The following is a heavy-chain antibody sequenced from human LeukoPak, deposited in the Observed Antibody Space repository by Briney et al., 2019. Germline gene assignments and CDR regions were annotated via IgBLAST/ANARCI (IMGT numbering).Heavy chain of an antibody. CDR1: GFAFSDFW. D-gene: IGHD2-15*01. Sequence: PGGSLRLSCAASGFAFSDFWMNWVRQAPGKGLEWVANIRRDGNARNYVPSVRGRFTISRDNAKNSLYLQMNSLTVEATAVYYCATSHDSAGNDWGQGTLVTVSS. J-gene: IGHJ4*02. CDR3: ATSHDSAGND. V-gene: IGHV3-7*01. CDR2: IRRDGNAR.